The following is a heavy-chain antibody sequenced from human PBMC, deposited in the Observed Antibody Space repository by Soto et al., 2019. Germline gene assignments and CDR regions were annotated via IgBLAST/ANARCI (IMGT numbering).Heavy chain of an antibody. D-gene: IGHD3-10*01. V-gene: IGHV4-34*01. CDR2: INHSGST. Sequence: ASETLSLTCGVYGGSFSTYWWSWIRQPPGKGLEWIGEINHSGSTNYNPSLKNRVTISVDTSRSEFSLKLSSVTAADTAVYYCARSGHLFDYWGQGTLVTVSS. CDR1: GGSFSTYW. CDR3: ARSGHLFDY. J-gene: IGHJ4*02.